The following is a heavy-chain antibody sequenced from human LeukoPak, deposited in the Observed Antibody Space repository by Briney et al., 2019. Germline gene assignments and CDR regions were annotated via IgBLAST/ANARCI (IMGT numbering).Heavy chain of an antibody. CDR2: ISWNSGSI. Sequence: GGSLRLSCAASGFSFDDYAMHWVRQAPGKGLEWVSRISWNSGSIAYADSVKGRVTISRDNAKNSLYLQMHSLRAEDTALYYCAKDKYDTSGYYYALDYWGQGTLVTVSS. V-gene: IGHV3-9*01. D-gene: IGHD3-22*01. J-gene: IGHJ4*02. CDR3: AKDKYDTSGYYYALDY. CDR1: GFSFDDYA.